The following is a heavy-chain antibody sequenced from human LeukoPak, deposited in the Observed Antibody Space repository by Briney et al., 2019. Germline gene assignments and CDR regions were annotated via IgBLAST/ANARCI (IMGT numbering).Heavy chain of an antibody. V-gene: IGHV1-69*04. D-gene: IGHD2-15*01. CDR1: GGTFSTYA. Sequence: SVKVSCKASGGTFSTYAIDWVRQAPGHGPEWMGRIIPIFGKTDYAQKLQGRVTITADKSTNTAYMDLSSLRSEDTDVYFCARGGYCTGGSCFEYYYYYMDVWGKGTTVTVSS. J-gene: IGHJ6*03. CDR3: ARGGYCTGGSCFEYYYYYMDV. CDR2: IIPIFGKT.